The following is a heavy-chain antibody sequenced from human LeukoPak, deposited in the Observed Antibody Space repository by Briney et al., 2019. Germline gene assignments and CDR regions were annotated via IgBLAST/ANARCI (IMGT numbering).Heavy chain of an antibody. D-gene: IGHD6-13*01. CDR3: ARVEGEQQLDY. J-gene: IGHJ4*02. CDR2: MSNVGGTT. CDR1: GFMLNIHE. V-gene: IGHV3-48*03. Sequence: GGSLRLSCVASGFMLNIHEMNWVRQAPGKGLEWISYMSNVGGTTHYADSVKGRFTVSRDNAKNSLYLQMDSLRVEDTAVYYCARVEGEQQLDYWGQGTLVTVSS.